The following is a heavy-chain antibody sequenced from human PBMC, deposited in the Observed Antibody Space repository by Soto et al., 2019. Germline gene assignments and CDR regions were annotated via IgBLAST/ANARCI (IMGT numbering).Heavy chain of an antibody. CDR1: GFTFSGSA. CDR3: HDYCYYGMDV. J-gene: IGHJ6*02. Sequence: EVQLVESGGGLVQPGGSLKLSCAASGFTFSGSAMHWVRQASGKGLEWVGRIRSKANSYATAYAASVKGRFTISRDDSKNTAYLQMNSLRAEDTAVYYCHDYCYYGMDVWGQGTTVTVSS. CDR2: IRSKANSYAT. V-gene: IGHV3-73*02.